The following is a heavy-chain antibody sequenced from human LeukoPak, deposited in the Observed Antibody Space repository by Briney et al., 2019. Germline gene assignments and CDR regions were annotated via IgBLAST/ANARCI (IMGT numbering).Heavy chain of an antibody. CDR2: IYTSGST. V-gene: IGHV4-4*07. CDR1: GFTFSSYS. J-gene: IGHJ3*02. Sequence: GSLRLSCAASGFTFSSYSMNWVRQPAGKGLEWIGRIYTSGSTNYNPSLTSRVTISGDTSKNQFSLKLNSVPAADTAVYYCARVAEDEAFDIWGQGTMVTVSS. CDR3: ARVAEDEAFDI.